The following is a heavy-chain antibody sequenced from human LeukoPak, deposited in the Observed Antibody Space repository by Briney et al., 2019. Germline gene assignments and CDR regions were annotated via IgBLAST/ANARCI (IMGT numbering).Heavy chain of an antibody. CDR3: AKTEAWGYCSGGSCYGNWFDP. Sequence: GGSLRLSCEASGFTFRNFAMTWVRQAPVRGPEWVSAISGSGGSTYYADSVKGRFTISRDNSKNTLYLQMNSLRAEDTAVYYCAKTEAWGYCSGGSCYGNWFDPWGQGTLVTVSS. J-gene: IGHJ5*02. CDR2: ISGSGGST. D-gene: IGHD2-15*01. V-gene: IGHV3-23*01. CDR1: GFTFRNFA.